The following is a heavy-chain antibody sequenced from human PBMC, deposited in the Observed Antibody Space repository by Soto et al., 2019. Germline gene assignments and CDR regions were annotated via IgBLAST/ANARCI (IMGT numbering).Heavy chain of an antibody. CDR3: ARDRGGGDAFDI. Sequence: QVQLVESGGGGVQPGRSLRLSCAASGFTFSSYAMHWVRQAPGKGLEWVAVISYDGSNKYYADSVKGRFTISRDNSKNTLYLQMNSLRAEATAVYYCARDRGGGDAFDIWGQGKMVTVDS. V-gene: IGHV3-30-3*01. D-gene: IGHD3-10*01. CDR1: GFTFSSYA. J-gene: IGHJ3*02. CDR2: ISYDGSNK.